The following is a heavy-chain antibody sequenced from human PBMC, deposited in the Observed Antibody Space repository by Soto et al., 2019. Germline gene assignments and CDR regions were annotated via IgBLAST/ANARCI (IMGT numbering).Heavy chain of an antibody. V-gene: IGHV4-34*01. CDR2: INHSGST. J-gene: IGHJ4*02. D-gene: IGHD5-18*01. CDR3: ARGMDRAKTGY. CDR1: GGSFSGYY. Sequence: QVQLQQWGAGLLKPSETLSLTCAVYGGSFSGYYWSWIRQPPGKGLEWIGEINHSGSTYHNPSLKSRVTISVDTSKNQFSLKLTSVTAADTAVYYCARGMDRAKTGYWGQGTLVTVSS.